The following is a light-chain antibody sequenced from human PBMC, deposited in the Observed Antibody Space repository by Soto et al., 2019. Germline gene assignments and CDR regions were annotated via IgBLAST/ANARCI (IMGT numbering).Light chain of an antibody. V-gene: IGKV1-5*01. CDR1: QSVSSW. Sequence: DIQMTQSPSTLSASVGDRVAITCRASQSVSSWLAWYQQKPGKAPKLLIYDASSLESGVPSRFGGSGSGTEFTLTISSLQPDDLATYYCQQYNSYPVTFGGGTKVDI. CDR3: QQYNSYPVT. CDR2: DAS. J-gene: IGKJ4*01.